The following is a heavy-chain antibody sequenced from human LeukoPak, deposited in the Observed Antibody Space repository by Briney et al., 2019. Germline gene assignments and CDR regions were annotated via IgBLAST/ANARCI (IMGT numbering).Heavy chain of an antibody. CDR2: IYYSGST. J-gene: IGHJ3*02. CDR3: ARAHSGHFWDAFDI. CDR1: GGSISSGDYY. Sequence: PSQTLSLTCTVSGGSISSGDYYWSWIRQPPGKGLEWIGYIYYSGSTNYNPSLKSRVTISVDTSKNQFSLKLSSVTAADTAVYYCARAHSGHFWDAFDIWGQGTMVTVSS. D-gene: IGHD3-3*02. V-gene: IGHV4-61*08.